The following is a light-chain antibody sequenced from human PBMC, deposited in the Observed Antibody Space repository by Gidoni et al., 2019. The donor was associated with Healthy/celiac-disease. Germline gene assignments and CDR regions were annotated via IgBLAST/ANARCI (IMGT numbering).Light chain of an antibody. CDR3: QVWDSSSDHWV. J-gene: IGLJ3*02. Sequence: SYLLTQPPSASAAPGKTARMTCGGNNIRSKSGQWYQQKAGQAPVLVIYYDSDRPSGIPERFSGSNSGNTATLTISRVEAGDEADYYCQVWDSSSDHWVFGGGTKLTVL. CDR2: YDS. V-gene: IGLV3-21*04. CDR1: NIRSKS.